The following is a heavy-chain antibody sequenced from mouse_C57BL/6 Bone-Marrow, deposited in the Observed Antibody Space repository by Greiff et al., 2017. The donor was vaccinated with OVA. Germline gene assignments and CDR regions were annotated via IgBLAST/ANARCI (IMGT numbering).Heavy chain of an antibody. CDR2: IYPGDGDT. CDR3: AKLGYGSSYWYFDV. CDR1: GYAFSSYW. Sequence: VQLQESGAELVKPGASVKISCKASGYAFSSYWMNWVKQRPGKGLEWIGQIYPGDGDTKYNGKFKGKATRTADKSSSTAYMQLSSLTSEDSAVYFCAKLGYGSSYWYFDVWGTGTTVTVSS. V-gene: IGHV1-80*01. J-gene: IGHJ1*03. D-gene: IGHD1-1*01.